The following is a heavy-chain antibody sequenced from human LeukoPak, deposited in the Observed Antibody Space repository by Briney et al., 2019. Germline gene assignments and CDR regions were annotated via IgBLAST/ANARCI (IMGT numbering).Heavy chain of an antibody. Sequence: PGGSLRLSCEASGFTFNTHWVNWVRQAPGKGLEWLANMRPDGSEGFYVDSVRGRFTISRDNAKKSVFLQMNNLKAEDTAVYYCSGRSGFSNNYWGQGILVTVSS. V-gene: IGHV3-7*01. CDR1: GFTFNTHW. D-gene: IGHD2/OR15-2a*01. CDR3: SGRSGFSNNY. J-gene: IGHJ4*02. CDR2: MRPDGSEG.